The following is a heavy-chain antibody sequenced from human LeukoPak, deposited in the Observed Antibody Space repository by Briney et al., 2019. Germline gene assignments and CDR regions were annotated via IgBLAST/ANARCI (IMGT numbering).Heavy chain of an antibody. V-gene: IGHV7-4-1*02. Sequence: ASVKVSCKASGYTFSTYTLHWVRQAPGQGLEWMGWIDPNSGTPTYAQGFTGRFVFSSDTSVTTTYLQISDLKAEDTAVYFCARLHYDTSGFSLLDYWGQGTLVTVSS. CDR2: IDPNSGTP. CDR3: ARLHYDTSGFSLLDY. CDR1: GYTFSTYT. D-gene: IGHD3-22*01. J-gene: IGHJ4*02.